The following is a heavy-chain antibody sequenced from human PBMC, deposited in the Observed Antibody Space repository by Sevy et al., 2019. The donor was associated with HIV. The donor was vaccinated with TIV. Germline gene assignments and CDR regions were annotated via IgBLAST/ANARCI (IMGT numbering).Heavy chain of an antibody. CDR1: GGSISSHSYC. Sequence: SETLSLTCSVSGGSISSHSYCWTWIRQHPGKGLEWIGYIHYSGRTYYNPSLKSRVTISLDTSKNQFSLRQRSVTAADTAVYYCARDHGYSNGWFPYYYYYGMDVWGPGTTVTVSS. J-gene: IGHJ6*02. D-gene: IGHD6-19*01. CDR3: ARDHGYSNGWFPYYYYYGMDV. CDR2: IHYSGRT. V-gene: IGHV4-31*03.